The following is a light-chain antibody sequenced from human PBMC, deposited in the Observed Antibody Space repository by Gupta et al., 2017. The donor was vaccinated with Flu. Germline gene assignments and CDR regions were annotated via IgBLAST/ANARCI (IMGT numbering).Light chain of an antibody. CDR2: QDS. Sequence: PGQTASITCSGDKLGDKYACWYQQKPGQSPVLVIYQDSKRPSGIPERFSGSNSGNTATLTISGTQAMDEADYYCQAWDSSTPYVFGTGTKVTVL. CDR1: KLGDKY. CDR3: QAWDSSTPYV. J-gene: IGLJ1*01. V-gene: IGLV3-1*01.